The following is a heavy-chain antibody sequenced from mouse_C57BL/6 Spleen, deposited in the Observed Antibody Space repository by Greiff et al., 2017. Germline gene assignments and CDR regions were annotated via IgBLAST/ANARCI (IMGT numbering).Heavy chain of an antibody. CDR1: GYTFTDYY. J-gene: IGHJ2*01. V-gene: IGHV1-26*01. D-gene: IGHD1-1*01. Sequence: EVQLQQSGPELVKPGASVKISCKASGYTFTDYYMNWVKQSHGKSLEWIGDINPNNGGTSYNQKFKGKATLTVDKSSSTAYMELRSLTSEDSAVYYCARGPYYYGSNYFDYWGQGTTLTVSS. CDR2: INPNNGGT. CDR3: ARGPYYYGSNYFDY.